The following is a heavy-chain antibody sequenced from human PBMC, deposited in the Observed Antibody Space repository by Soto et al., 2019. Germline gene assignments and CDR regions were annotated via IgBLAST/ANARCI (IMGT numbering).Heavy chain of an antibody. CDR3: ERRSYGSGVDI. CDR1: GGSISSSGHY. CDR2: IFYSGGT. V-gene: IGHV4-39*01. Sequence: QLQLQESGPGLVKPSEALSLTCTVSGGSISSSGHYWGWIRQTPGKGLEWIGNIFYSGGTHYNASFRSRVSISVASSKNQLSLKVTSVTAAYTAVYYCERRSYGSGVDIWGRGTLVTVSS. D-gene: IGHD3-10*01. J-gene: IGHJ4*02.